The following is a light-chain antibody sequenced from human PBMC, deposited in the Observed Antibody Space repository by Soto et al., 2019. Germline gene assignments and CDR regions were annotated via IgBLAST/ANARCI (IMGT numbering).Light chain of an antibody. V-gene: IGKV3-20*01. CDR2: DAY. J-gene: IGKJ1*01. Sequence: EIVLTQSPGTLSLSPGERATLSCRASQSVSSSSLAWYQQKPGQAHRLLLYDAYSRATGIQDRFSGSGSGTDFTLTIRRLEPEDFAVYYCKQYGSSPRTFGQGTKVDIK. CDR3: KQYGSSPRT. CDR1: QSVSSSS.